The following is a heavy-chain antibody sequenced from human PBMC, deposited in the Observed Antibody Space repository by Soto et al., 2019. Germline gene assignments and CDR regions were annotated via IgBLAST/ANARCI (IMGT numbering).Heavy chain of an antibody. D-gene: IGHD1-1*01. CDR3: ARGRYGYY. V-gene: IGHV1-18*01. Sequence: QVHLVQSRAEVKKPGASVKVSCKGSGYAFTTYGITWVRQAPGQGLEWMGWISAHNGNTNYAQKLQGRVTVTRDSSTSTAYMELRSLRSDATAVYYCARGRYGYYWGQGALVTVSS. CDR2: ISAHNGNT. CDR1: GYAFTTYG. J-gene: IGHJ4*02.